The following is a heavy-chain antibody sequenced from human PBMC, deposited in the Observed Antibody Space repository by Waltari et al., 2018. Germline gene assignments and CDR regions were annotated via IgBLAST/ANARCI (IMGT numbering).Heavy chain of an antibody. J-gene: IGHJ3*02. CDR1: GGSISSYY. D-gene: IGHD3-10*01. CDR2: IYYSGRT. CDR3: ARDHYGSGSYAFDI. V-gene: IGHV4-59*01. Sequence: QVQLQESGPGLVKPSETLSLTCTVSGGSISSYYWSWIRQPPGKGLEWIGYIYYSGRTNYNPSLKSRVTISVDTSKNQFSLKLSSVTAADTAVYYCARDHYGSGSYAFDIWGQGTMVTVSS.